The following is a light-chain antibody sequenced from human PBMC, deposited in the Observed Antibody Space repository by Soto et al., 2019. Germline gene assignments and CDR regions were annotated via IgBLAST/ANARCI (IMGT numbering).Light chain of an antibody. CDR2: AAS. CDR3: QQSYNTPRT. Sequence: IQMTQSPSSLSASVGDRVTISCRASQNISSYLNWYQQKPGQAPKLLIYAASSLQTGVPSRFSGSGSGTDFTLTISSMQPEDFATYYCQQSYNTPRTFGQGTKVEIK. J-gene: IGKJ1*01. V-gene: IGKV1-39*01. CDR1: QNISSY.